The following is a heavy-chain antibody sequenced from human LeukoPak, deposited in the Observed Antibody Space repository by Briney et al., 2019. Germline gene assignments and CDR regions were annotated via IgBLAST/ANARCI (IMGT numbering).Heavy chain of an antibody. D-gene: IGHD5-12*01. CDR3: ARGGFSGYESAYYYYGMGV. J-gene: IGHJ6*02. V-gene: IGHV1-2*04. Sequence: ASVKVSCKASGYTFTGYYMHWVRQAPGQGLEWMRWINPNSGGTNYAQKFQDWVTLTRDTSISTAYMELSRLRSDDTAVYYCARGGFSGYESAYYYYGMGVWGQGTTVTVSS. CDR2: INPNSGGT. CDR1: GYTFTGYY.